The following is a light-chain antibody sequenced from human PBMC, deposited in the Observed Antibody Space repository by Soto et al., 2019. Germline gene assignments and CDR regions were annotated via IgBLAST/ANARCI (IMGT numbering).Light chain of an antibody. CDR3: CSYEGSHTYV. Sequence: QSVLTQPRSVSASPGQSVTISCPGTSSDVGSYISVSWYQQHPGKAPKLMTYDVSKRPSGVPDRFSGSKSDNTASLTISGLQAEDEADYYCCSYEGSHTYVFGTGTKVTVL. V-gene: IGLV2-11*01. J-gene: IGLJ1*01. CDR1: SSDVGSYIS. CDR2: DVS.